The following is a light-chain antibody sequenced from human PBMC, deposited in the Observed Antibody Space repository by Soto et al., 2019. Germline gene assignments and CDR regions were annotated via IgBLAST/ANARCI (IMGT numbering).Light chain of an antibody. Sequence: SVLTLYPGKLSSSPGGTATVSSRASHSASSSLAWYQQKPGQAPRLLIYGASSRATGLPDRFSGGGSGTDFTLTISRLDPEDFAVYYCHQDGSLPPWTFGQG. CDR3: HQDGSLPPWT. J-gene: IGKJ1*01. CDR1: HSASSS. V-gene: IGKV3-20*01. CDR2: GAS.